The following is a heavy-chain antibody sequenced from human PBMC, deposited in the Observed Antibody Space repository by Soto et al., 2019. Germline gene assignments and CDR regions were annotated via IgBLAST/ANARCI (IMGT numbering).Heavy chain of an antibody. CDR3: ARDFYDSVGYTWFDS. J-gene: IGHJ5*01. V-gene: IGHV4-59*01. D-gene: IGHD3-22*01. Sequence: SETLSLTXTVSGDTSTSYYWGWIRQAPGKGLEWIGHIHNSGTSTHNPSLNGRVTISIDMSKKQFSLKLTSLTSADTAVYYCARDFYDSVGYTWFDSWSQGTLVTVSS. CDR2: IHNSGTS. CDR1: GDTSTSYY.